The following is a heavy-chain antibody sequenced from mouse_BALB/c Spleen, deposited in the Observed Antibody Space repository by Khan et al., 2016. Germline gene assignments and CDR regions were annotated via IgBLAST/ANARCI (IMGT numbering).Heavy chain of an antibody. CDR3: ARGRTAFAY. CDR1: GFNIKDTY. D-gene: IGHD4-1*01. J-gene: IGHJ3*01. CDR2: IDPANGNT. Sequence: IQLVQSGAELVKPGASVKLSCTASGFNIKDTYMHWVKQRPEQGLEWIGRIDPANGNTKYDPKFQGKATITADTSSNTAYLQLSSLTSEDTAVYYWARGRTAFAYWGQGTLVTVSA. V-gene: IGHV14-3*02.